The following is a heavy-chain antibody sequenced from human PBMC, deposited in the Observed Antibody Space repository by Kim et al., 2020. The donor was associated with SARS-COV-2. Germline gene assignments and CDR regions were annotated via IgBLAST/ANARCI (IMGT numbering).Heavy chain of an antibody. CDR2: IDWDDDK. V-gene: IGHV2-70*11. Sequence: SGPTLVKPTQTLTLTCTFSGFSLSTSGMCVSWIRQPPGKALEWLARIDWDDDKYYSTSLKTRLTISKDTSKNQVVLTMTNMDPVDTATYYCARMKNCITMVRGGVWFDPWGQGTLVTVSS. J-gene: IGHJ5*02. CDR1: GFSLSTSGMC. D-gene: IGHD3-10*01. CDR3: ARMKNCITMVRGGVWFDP.